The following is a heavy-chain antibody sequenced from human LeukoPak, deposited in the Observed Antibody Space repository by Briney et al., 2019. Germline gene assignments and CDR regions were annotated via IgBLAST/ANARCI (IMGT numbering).Heavy chain of an antibody. J-gene: IGHJ5*02. CDR1: GGSISSYY. CDR2: IYYSGST. D-gene: IGHD2-2*03. V-gene: IGHV4-59*01. Sequence: PSETLSLTCTVSGGSISSYYWSWIRQPPGKGLEWIGYIYYSGSTNYNPSLKSRVTISVDTSKNQFSLKLSSVTAADTAVYYCARVMDHWFDPWGQGTLVTVSS. CDR3: ARVMDHWFDP.